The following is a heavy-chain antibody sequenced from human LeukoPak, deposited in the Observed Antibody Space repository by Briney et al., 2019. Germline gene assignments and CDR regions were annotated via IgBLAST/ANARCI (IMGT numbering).Heavy chain of an antibody. CDR3: ARDRILSSSGYYIDY. V-gene: IGHV1-69*04. CDR2: IIPILGIA. J-gene: IGHJ4*02. Sequence: ASVKVSCKASGGTFSSYAISWVRQAPGQGLEWMGRIIPILGIANYAQKFQGRVTITADKSTSTAYMELSSLRSEDTAVYYCARDRILSSSGYYIDYWGQGTLVTVPS. D-gene: IGHD3-22*01. CDR1: GGTFSSYA.